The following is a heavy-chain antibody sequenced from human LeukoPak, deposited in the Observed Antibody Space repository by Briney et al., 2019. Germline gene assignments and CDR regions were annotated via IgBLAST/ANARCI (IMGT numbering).Heavy chain of an antibody. CDR3: ALSTTTVTTRTLDY. CDR1: GGSFSNYF. V-gene: IGHV4-34*01. D-gene: IGHD4-17*01. J-gene: IGHJ4*02. Sequence: PSETLSLTCTVSGGSFSNYFWTWIRQPPGKGLEWIGEISLSGTIKYNPSLKSRVTISVDTSKNQFSLKLNTVTAADTAVYYCALSTTTVTTRTLDYWGQGALVIVSS. CDR2: ISLSGTI.